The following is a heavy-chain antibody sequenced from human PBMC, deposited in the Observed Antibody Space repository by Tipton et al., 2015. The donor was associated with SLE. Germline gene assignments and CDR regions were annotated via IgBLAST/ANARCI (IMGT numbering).Heavy chain of an antibody. Sequence: VQLVQSGAEVKKPGASVKASCKASGYTFTSYGISWVRQAPGKGLEWVSSISSSSSYIYYADSVKGRFTISRDNAKNSLYLQMNSLRAEDTAVYYCARDGQYRLTYFDLWGRGTLVTVSS. CDR1: GYTFTSYG. J-gene: IGHJ2*01. V-gene: IGHV3-21*01. CDR2: ISSSSSYI. CDR3: ARDGQYRLTYFDL. D-gene: IGHD1-1*01.